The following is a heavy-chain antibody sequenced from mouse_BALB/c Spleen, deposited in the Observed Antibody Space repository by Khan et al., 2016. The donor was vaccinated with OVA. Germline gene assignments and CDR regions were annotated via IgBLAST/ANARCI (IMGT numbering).Heavy chain of an antibody. Sequence: EVKLEVSGGGLVQPGGSMKLSCVASGFTFSNYWMNWVRQSPEKGLEWVAEIRLKSNNYTTHYAESVKGRFTISRDDSKSGVYLQMNNLRAEDTGIYYCPLPPWFAYWGQGTLDTVSA. CDR2: IRLKSNNYTT. CDR1: GFTFSNYW. CDR3: PLPPWFAY. J-gene: IGHJ3*01. V-gene: IGHV6-6*02.